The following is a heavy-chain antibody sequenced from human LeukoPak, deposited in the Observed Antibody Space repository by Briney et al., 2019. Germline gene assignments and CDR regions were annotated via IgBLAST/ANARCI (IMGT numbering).Heavy chain of an antibody. D-gene: IGHD3-3*01. CDR3: AKEYRAYYDFWSGYSKYYYYYYMDV. J-gene: IGHJ6*03. CDR2: IWYDGSNK. Sequence: PGGSLRLSCAASGFTFSSYGMHWVRQAPGKGLEWVAVIWYDGSNKYYADSVKGRFTISRDNPKNTLYLQMNSLRAEDTAVYYCAKEYRAYYDFWSGYSKYYYYYYMDVWGKGTTVTVSS. CDR1: GFTFSSYG. V-gene: IGHV3-33*06.